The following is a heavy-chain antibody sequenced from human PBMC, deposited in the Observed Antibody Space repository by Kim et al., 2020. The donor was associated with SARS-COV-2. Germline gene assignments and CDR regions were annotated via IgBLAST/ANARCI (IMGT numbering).Heavy chain of an antibody. J-gene: IGHJ4*02. V-gene: IGHV1-3*01. D-gene: IGHD5-12*01. CDR1: GYTFTTYA. CDR2: IDAGNDNT. CDR3: ARVRGYSGYAAGNYFGY. Sequence: ASVKVSCKASGYTFTTYAMHWVRQAPGQGLEWMGRIDAGNDNTKYSQKFQGRVTITRDTSASTVYMDLSSLRSEDTAVYYCARVRGYSGYAAGNYFGYWRQGTVVTVSS.